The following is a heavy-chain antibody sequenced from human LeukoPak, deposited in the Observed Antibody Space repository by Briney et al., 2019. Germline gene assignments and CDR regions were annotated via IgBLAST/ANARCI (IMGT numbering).Heavy chain of an antibody. V-gene: IGHV4-4*09. CDR2: IYHSGST. J-gene: IGHJ2*01. CDR3: ARAAKTRYWYFDL. Sequence: SETLSLTCTVSGGSISSYYWSWIRQPPGKGLEWIGYIYHSGSTYYNPSLKSRVTISVDRSKNQFSLKLSSVTAADTAVYYCARAAKTRYWYFDLWGRGTLVTVSS. D-gene: IGHD2-15*01. CDR1: GGSISSYY.